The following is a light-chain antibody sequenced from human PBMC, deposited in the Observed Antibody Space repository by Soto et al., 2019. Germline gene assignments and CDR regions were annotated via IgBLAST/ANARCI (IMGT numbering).Light chain of an antibody. CDR1: SSDVGGYNY. CDR2: GVS. J-gene: IGLJ1*01. V-gene: IGLV2-14*01. CDR3: SSYTSSSTLYV. Sequence: QSALTQPASVSGSPGQLITISCTGTSSDVGGYNYVSWYQQHPGKAPKLMIYGVSNRPSGVSSRFSGSKSGNTASLTISALQAEDEADYYCSSYTSSSTLYVFGTGTKLTVL.